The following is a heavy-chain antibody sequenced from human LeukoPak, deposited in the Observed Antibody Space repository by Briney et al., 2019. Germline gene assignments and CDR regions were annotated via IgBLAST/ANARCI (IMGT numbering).Heavy chain of an antibody. Sequence: PGGSLRLSCAASGFTFSSYAMSWVRQAPGKGLEWVSAISGSGGSTYYADSVKGRFTISRDNSKNTLYLQMNSLRAEDTAVYYCAKGYYDSNGNFYYFDFWGQGTLVTVSS. CDR2: ISGSGGST. J-gene: IGHJ4*02. V-gene: IGHV3-23*01. CDR1: GFTFSSYA. D-gene: IGHD3-22*01. CDR3: AKGYYDSNGNFYYFDF.